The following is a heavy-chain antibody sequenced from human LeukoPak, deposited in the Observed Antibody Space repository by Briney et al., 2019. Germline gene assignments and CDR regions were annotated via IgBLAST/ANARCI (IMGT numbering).Heavy chain of an antibody. CDR1: GFTFSSYA. CDR2: ISGSGGST. CDR3: AKDRNGGLLWFGELLYWDY. D-gene: IGHD3-10*01. Sequence: GGSLRLSCAASGFTFSSYAMSWVRQAPGKGLEWVSAISGSGGSTYYADSVKGRFTISRDNSKNTLYLQMNSLRAEDTAVYYCAKDRNGGLLWFGELLYWDYWGQGTLVTVSS. J-gene: IGHJ4*02. V-gene: IGHV3-23*01.